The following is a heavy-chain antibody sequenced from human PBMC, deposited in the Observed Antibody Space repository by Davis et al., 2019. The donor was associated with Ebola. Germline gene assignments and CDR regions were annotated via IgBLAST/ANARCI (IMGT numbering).Heavy chain of an antibody. V-gene: IGHV1-46*01. CDR2: INPSGGST. CDR3: AKRSDYRSFDY. J-gene: IGHJ4*02. D-gene: IGHD4-11*01. Sequence: ASVKVSCKASGYTFTSYYMHWVRQAPGQGLEWMGIINPSGGSTSYAQKFQGRVTMTRNTSISTAYMELSSLRSEDTAVYYCAKRSDYRSFDYWGQGTLVTVSS. CDR1: GYTFTSYY.